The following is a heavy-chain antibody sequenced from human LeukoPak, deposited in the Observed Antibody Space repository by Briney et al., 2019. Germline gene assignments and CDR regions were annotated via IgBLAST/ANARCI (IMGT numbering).Heavy chain of an antibody. D-gene: IGHD3-22*01. CDR3: ARECYYDSSGYYPWGYYYGMDV. CDR2: ISAYNGNT. CDR1: GYTFTSYG. V-gene: IGHV1-18*01. J-gene: IGHJ6*02. Sequence: ASVKVSCKASGYTFTSYGISWVRQAPGQGLEWMGWISAYNGNTNYAQKLQGRVTMTTDTSTSTAYMELRSLRSDDTAVYYCARECYYDSSGYYPWGYYYGMDVWGQGTTVTVSS.